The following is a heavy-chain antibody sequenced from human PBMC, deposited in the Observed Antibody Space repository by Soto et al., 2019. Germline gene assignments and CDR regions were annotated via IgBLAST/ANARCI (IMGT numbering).Heavy chain of an antibody. Sequence: SETLSLTCTVSGGSISSYYWSWIRQPPGKGLEWIGYIYYSGSTNYKPSLKSRVTISVDTSKNQFSLKLSSVTAADTAVYYCARSEVYDFWSGYPVVLSAPWGQGPLVPVSS. CDR2: IYYSGST. J-gene: IGHJ5*02. CDR1: GGSISSYY. V-gene: IGHV4-59*01. CDR3: ARSEVYDFWSGYPVVLSAP. D-gene: IGHD3-3*01.